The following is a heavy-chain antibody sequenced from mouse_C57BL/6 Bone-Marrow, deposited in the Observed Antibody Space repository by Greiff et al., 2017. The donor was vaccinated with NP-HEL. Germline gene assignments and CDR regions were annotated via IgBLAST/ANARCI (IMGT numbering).Heavy chain of an antibody. CDR3: ARQDGSSYVYAMDY. CDR2: INPSTGGT. CDR1: GYSFTGYY. J-gene: IGHJ4*01. V-gene: IGHV1-42*01. D-gene: IGHD1-1*01. Sequence: VQLQQSGPELVKPGASVKISCKASGYSFTGYYMNWVKQSPEKSLEWIGEINPSTGGTTYNQKFKAKATLTVDKSSSTAYMQLKGLTSEDSAVYYCARQDGSSYVYAMDYWGQGTSVTVSS.